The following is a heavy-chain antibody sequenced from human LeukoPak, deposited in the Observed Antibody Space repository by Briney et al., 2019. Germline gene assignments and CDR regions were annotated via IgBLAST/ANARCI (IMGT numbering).Heavy chain of an antibody. J-gene: IGHJ4*02. D-gene: IGHD5-18*01. CDR1: GYTFTSYY. V-gene: IGHV1-46*01. CDR2: INPSGGST. Sequence: ASVKVSCKASGYTFTSYYMHWVRQAPGQGLEWMGIINPSGGSTSYVQKFQGRVTMTRNTSTSTVYMELSSLRSDDTAVYYCARDLVDTAMWEFDYWGQGTLVTVSS. CDR3: ARDLVDTAMWEFDY.